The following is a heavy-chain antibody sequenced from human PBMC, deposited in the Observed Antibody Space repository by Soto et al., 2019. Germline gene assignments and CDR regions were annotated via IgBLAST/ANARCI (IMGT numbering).Heavy chain of an antibody. CDR1: GFTFKTDG. Sequence: QIQLVESGGGVVQPGRSLRLSCAAFGFTFKTDGFNWVRQAPGKGLEWVAVIWYDGNTKYYADSVKGRFTISRDNLKNTLYLQMNSLTAEDTAVYYCARPLVAPVAGPYYYGMDVWGQATTVTVSS. D-gene: IGHD6-19*01. CDR2: IWYDGNTK. CDR3: ARPLVAPVAGPYYYGMDV. J-gene: IGHJ6*02. V-gene: IGHV3-33*01.